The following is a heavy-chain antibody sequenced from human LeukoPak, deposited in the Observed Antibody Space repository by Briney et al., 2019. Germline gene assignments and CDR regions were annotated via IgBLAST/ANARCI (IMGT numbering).Heavy chain of an antibody. CDR2: ILNDGSQE. V-gene: IGHV3-33*01. D-gene: IGHD3-16*01. CDR3: ARDDALGDNALDI. CDR1: GFTFSSYG. J-gene: IGHJ3*02. Sequence: GGSLRLSCAASGFTFSSYGMHWVRQAPGKGLEWVAVILNDGSQEKYADSVKGRFTISRDNSENTLFLQMNSLRAEDTAVYYCARDDALGDNALDIWGQGTMVTVSS.